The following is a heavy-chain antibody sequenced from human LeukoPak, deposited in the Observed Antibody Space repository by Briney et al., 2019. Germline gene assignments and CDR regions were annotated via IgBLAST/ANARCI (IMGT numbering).Heavy chain of an antibody. CDR2: IPYDGSDK. CDR3: AKGPGSYVHYYYYMDV. V-gene: IGHV3-30*02. J-gene: IGHJ6*03. CDR1: GFTFSAFG. Sequence: PGGSLRLSCAASGFTFSAFGMHWVRQAPGKGLEWVTFIPYDGSDKYYADSVKGRFTISRDNSKNTLYLQMNSLRAEDTAIYYCAKGPGSYVHYYYYMDVWGKGTTVTVSS. D-gene: IGHD3-10*01.